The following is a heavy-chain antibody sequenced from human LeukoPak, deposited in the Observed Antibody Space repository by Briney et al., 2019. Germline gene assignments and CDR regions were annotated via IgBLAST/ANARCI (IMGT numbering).Heavy chain of an antibody. CDR2: IKEDGSEK. Sequence: GVSLRLSCAASGFTFRWYWMSWVRQAPGKGLEWVANIKEDGSEKYYVDSVKGRFTISRDTAKTSLYLQMNSLRAEDTAVYYCAKDESGGVVSFDYWGQGTLVTVSS. J-gene: IGHJ4*02. CDR1: GFTFRWYW. CDR3: AKDESGGVVSFDY. V-gene: IGHV3-7*03. D-gene: IGHD3-3*01.